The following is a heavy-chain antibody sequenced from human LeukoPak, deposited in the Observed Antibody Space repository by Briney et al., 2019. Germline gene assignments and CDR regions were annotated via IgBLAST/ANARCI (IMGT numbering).Heavy chain of an antibody. D-gene: IGHD3-10*02. CDR2: IYYSGSA. CDR1: GGSLSDSDYF. Sequence: SDTLSLTCSVSGGSLSDSDYFWGWIRQPPGKGLEWIATIYYSGSAFYNPSLKSRVTISADTSKNQFSLNLRSVTAADTAVYYCARRTMSPAGIPDYFAPWGQGTLVTVSS. V-gene: IGHV4-39*01. CDR3: ARRTMSPAGIPDYFAP. J-gene: IGHJ5*02.